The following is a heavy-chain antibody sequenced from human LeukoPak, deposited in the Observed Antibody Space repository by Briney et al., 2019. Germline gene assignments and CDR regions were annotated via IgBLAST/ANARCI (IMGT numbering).Heavy chain of an antibody. J-gene: IGHJ6*03. V-gene: IGHV4-4*07. Sequence: SETLSLTCTVSGGSISSYYWSWIRQPAGKGLEWIGRIYTSGSTNYNPSLKSRVTMSVETSKNQFSLKLSSVTAADTAVYYCASPHQGFGAGYMDVWGKGTTVTVAS. CDR1: GGSISSYY. D-gene: IGHD3-10*01. CDR3: ASPHQGFGAGYMDV. CDR2: IYTSGST.